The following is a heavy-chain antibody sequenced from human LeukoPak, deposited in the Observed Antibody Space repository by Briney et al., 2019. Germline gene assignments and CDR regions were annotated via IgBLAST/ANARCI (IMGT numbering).Heavy chain of an antibody. CDR3: AKDYGGISGTSYYFDY. CDR1: GFTFDDYG. V-gene: IGHV3-20*04. CDR2: INWNGGST. Sequence: GGSLRLSCAASGFTFDDYGMSWVRQAPGKGLEWVSGINWNGGSTGYADSVKGRFTISRDNAKNSLYLQMNSLRAEDTAVYYCAKDYGGISGTSYYFDYWGQGTLVTVSS. J-gene: IGHJ4*02. D-gene: IGHD4-23*01.